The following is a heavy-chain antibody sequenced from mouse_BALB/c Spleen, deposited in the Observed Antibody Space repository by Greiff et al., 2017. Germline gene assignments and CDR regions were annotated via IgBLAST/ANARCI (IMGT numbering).Heavy chain of an antibody. V-gene: IGHV4-2*02. Sequence: EVKLLESGGGLVQPGGSLNLSCAASGFDFSRYWMSWARQAPGKGQEWIGEINPGSSTINYTPSLKDKFIISRDNAKNTLYLQMSKVRSEDTALYYCARRVYGAMDYWGQGTSVTVSS. J-gene: IGHJ4*01. D-gene: IGHD1-1*01. CDR1: GFDFSRYW. CDR3: ARRVYGAMDY. CDR2: INPGSSTI.